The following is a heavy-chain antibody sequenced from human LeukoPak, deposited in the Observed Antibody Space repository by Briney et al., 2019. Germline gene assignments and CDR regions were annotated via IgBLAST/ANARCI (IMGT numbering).Heavy chain of an antibody. J-gene: IGHJ4*02. CDR3: ARRSVAAIDY. CDR2: ISYDGSNK. D-gene: IGHD2-15*01. V-gene: IGHV3-30*04. Sequence: GGSLRLSCAASGFTFSSYAMHWFRQAPGKGLESVAVISYDGSNKYYADSVKGRFTISRDNSKNTLYLQMNSLRAEDTAVYYCARRSVAAIDYWGQGTLVTVSS. CDR1: GFTFSSYA.